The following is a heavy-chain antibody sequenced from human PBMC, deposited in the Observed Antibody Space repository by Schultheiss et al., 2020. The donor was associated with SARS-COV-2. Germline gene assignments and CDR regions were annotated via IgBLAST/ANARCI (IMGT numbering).Heavy chain of an antibody. CDR1: GGTFSSYA. CDR3: ARDWGVVAVAGPFDY. CDR2: INPNSGGT. D-gene: IGHD6-19*01. J-gene: IGHJ4*02. V-gene: IGHV1-2*06. Sequence: ASVKVSCKASGGTFSSYAISWVRQAPGQGLEWMGRINPNSGGTNYAQKFQGRVTMTRDTSISTAYMELSRLRSDDTAVYYCARDWGVVAVAGPFDYWGQGTLVTVSS.